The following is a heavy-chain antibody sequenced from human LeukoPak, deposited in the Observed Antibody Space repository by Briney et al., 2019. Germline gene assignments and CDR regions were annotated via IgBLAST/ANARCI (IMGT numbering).Heavy chain of an antibody. J-gene: IGHJ4*02. CDR1: GYTFTGYY. CDR3: ARASGQSSSWYLKNDY. D-gene: IGHD6-13*01. CDR2: INPNRGGT. V-gene: IGHV1-2*02. Sequence: GASVKVSCKASGYTFTGYYMHWVRQAPGQGLEWVGGINPNRGGTNYAQKFQGRVTMPGDKSISTAYMELSRLRSDDTAVYYCARASGQSSSWYLKNDYWGQGTLVTVSS.